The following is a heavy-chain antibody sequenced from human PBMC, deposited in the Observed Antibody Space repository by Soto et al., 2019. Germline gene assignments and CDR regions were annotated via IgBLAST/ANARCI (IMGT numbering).Heavy chain of an antibody. CDR2: IWYDGSNK. Sequence: GGSLRLSCAASGFTFSSYGMHWVRQAPGKGLEWVAVIWYDGSNKYYADSVKGRFTISRDNSKNTLYLQMNSLRAEDTAVYYCASSLSGSSGYYYYYMDVWGKGTTVTV. V-gene: IGHV3-33*01. CDR3: ASSLSGSSGYYYYYMDV. CDR1: GFTFSSYG. D-gene: IGHD6-6*01. J-gene: IGHJ6*03.